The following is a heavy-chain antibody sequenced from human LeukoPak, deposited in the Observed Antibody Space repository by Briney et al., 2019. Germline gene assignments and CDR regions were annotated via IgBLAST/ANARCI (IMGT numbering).Heavy chain of an antibody. CDR3: ARSPYYDILTGSRGTFDY. Sequence: GPTLVKPTQTLTLTCTFSGFSFSTSGVGVGWIRHPPGKALEWLAVIYCDEDKGYRPSLKSRLTITKDTSKNQVVLTMSNMDRVDTATYYCARSPYYDILTGSRGTFDYWGRGILVTVSS. D-gene: IGHD3-9*01. V-gene: IGHV2-5*02. CDR1: GFSFSTSGVG. J-gene: IGHJ4*02. CDR2: IYCDEDK.